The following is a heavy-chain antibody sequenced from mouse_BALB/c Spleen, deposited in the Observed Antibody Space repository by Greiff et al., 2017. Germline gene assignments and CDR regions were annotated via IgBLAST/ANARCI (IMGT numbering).Heavy chain of an antibody. CDR1: GFNIKDTY. J-gene: IGHJ2*01. CDR2: IDPANGNT. CDR3: ARSDYYGSSYDYFDY. V-gene: IGHV14-3*02. Sequence: VQLQQSGAELVKPGASVKLSCTASGFNIKDTYMHWVKQRPEQGLEWIGRIDPANGNTKYDPKFQGKATITADTSSNTAYLQLSSLTSEDTAVYYCARSDYYGSSYDYFDYWGQGTTLTVSS. D-gene: IGHD1-1*01.